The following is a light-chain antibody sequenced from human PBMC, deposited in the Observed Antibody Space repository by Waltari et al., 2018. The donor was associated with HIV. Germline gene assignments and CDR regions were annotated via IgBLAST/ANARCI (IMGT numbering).Light chain of an antibody. CDR2: LGS. CDR3: MQALQSPPT. J-gene: IGKJ2*01. CDR1: PSLLHRNGYTF. V-gene: IGKV2-28*01. Sequence: DIVMTQSPLSLPVTPGEPASISCRSTPSLLHRNGYTFLDWYVQKPGQSPQLLIYLGSSRASGVPDRFSASGSGTDFTLQISRVEAEDVGVYYCMQALQSPPTFGQGTKLEIK.